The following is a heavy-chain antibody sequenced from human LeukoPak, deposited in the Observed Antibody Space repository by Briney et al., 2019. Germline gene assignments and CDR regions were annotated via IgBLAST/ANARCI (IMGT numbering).Heavy chain of an antibody. Sequence: GESLRLSCAASGFTFSSYAMHWVRQAPGKGLEWVAVISFDGINKYYADSVKGRFTISRDNSKNTLYLQMNSLIAEDTAVYYCARDRWYYYDSSDYYHDAFDIWGQGTMVTVSS. J-gene: IGHJ3*02. CDR3: ARDRWYYYDSSDYYHDAFDI. CDR1: GFTFSSYA. D-gene: IGHD3-22*01. CDR2: ISFDGINK. V-gene: IGHV3-30*04.